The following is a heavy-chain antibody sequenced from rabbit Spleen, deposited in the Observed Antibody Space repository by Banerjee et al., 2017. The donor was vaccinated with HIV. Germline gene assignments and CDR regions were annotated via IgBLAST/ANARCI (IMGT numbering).Heavy chain of an antibody. CDR1: GFTLSSYY. D-gene: IGHD8-1*01. J-gene: IGHJ4*01. V-gene: IGHV1S40*01. Sequence: QSLEESGGDLVKPGASLTLTCTASGFTLSSYYMNWVRQAPGKGLEWIGYIDPVFGITYYANWVAGRFSISRENAQNTVFLQMTSLTDADTATYFCARDGAGGSYFALWGPGTLVTVS. CDR3: ARDGAGGSYFAL. CDR2: IDPVFGIT.